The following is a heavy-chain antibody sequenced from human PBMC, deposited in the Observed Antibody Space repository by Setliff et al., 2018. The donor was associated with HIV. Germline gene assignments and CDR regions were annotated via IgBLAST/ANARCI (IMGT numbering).Heavy chain of an antibody. V-gene: IGHV4-34*01. D-gene: IGHD3-3*01. CDR1: GGSFTGYY. J-gene: IGHJ5*01. CDR3: ARRAYYDFWSGFYLSIANRFDS. Sequence: SLTCAVSGGSFTGYYWSWIRQTPGKGLEWIAEINHSGNTNYNPSLKSRVTISVVTSKSHFSLKMTSVTAADTAVYYCARRAYYDFWSGFYLSIANRFDSWGQGILVTVSS. CDR2: INHSGNT.